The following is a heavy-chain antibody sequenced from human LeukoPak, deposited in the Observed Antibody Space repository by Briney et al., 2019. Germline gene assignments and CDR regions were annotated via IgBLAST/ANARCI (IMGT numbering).Heavy chain of an antibody. J-gene: IGHJ4*02. CDR1: GGSISGYY. CDR3: ARLRGNYFPDY. CDR2: IYYSGST. D-gene: IGHD4-11*01. V-gene: IGHV4-59*01. Sequence: SETLSLTCAVSGGSISGYYWTWIRQPPGGGLEWIGYIYYSGSTNYNPSLKSRITISVDTSENQFSLKLSSVTAADTAIYYCARLRGNYFPDYCGQGTLVTVSS.